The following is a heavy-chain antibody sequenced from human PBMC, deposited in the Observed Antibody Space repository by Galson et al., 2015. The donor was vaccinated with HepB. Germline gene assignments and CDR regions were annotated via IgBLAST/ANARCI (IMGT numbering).Heavy chain of an antibody. CDR3: AKDGVRPNSGSYFFDY. CDR1: GFTFSSYG. CDR2: ISYDGSNK. Sequence: SLRLSCAASGFTFSSYGMHWVRQAPGKGLEWVAVISYDGSNKYYADSVKGRFTISRDNSKNTLYLQMNSLRSEDTAVYYCAKDGVRPNSGSYFFDYWGQGTLVTVSS. D-gene: IGHD1-26*01. J-gene: IGHJ4*02. V-gene: IGHV3-30*18.